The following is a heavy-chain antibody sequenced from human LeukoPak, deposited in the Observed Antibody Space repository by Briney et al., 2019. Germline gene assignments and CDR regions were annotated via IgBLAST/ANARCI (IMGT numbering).Heavy chain of an antibody. J-gene: IGHJ6*02. V-gene: IGHV3-23*01. CDR1: GFTFSSYA. D-gene: IGHD1-7*01. CDR3: AKGGRTGTTGEIYYYYGMDV. CDR2: IISSGVST. Sequence: PGGSLRLSCAASGFTFSSYAMNWVRQAPGKGLEWVSAIISSGVSTYYADSVKGRFTISRENSNNTLYLQMNSLRAEDTAVYYCAKGGRTGTTGEIYYYYGMDVWGQGTTVTVSS.